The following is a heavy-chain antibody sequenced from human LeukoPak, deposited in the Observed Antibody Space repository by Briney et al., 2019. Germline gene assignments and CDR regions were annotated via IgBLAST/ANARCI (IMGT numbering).Heavy chain of an antibody. CDR1: GGTFSSYA. D-gene: IGHD6-6*01. V-gene: IGHV1-69*05. CDR2: IIHIFCTA. J-gene: IGHJ5*02. CDR3: ARGARPHWLDP. Sequence: GASIKVSCKASGGTFSSYAISWLRQAPGQGLDWMGGIIHIFCTANYAQRFQGSVTITKDESTSTAYMELSRLRSEDTAVYYCARGARPHWLDPWGQGTLVTVSS.